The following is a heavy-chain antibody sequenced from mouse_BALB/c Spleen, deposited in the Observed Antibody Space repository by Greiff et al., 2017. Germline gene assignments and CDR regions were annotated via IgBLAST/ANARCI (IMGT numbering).Heavy chain of an antibody. D-gene: IGHD2-1*01. CDR3: ASYYGNSPFAY. CDR2: INPSSGYT. J-gene: IGHJ3*01. V-gene: IGHV1-4*01. CDR1: GYTFTSYT. Sequence: QVQLQQSGAELARPGASVKMSCKASGYTFTSYTMHWVKQRPGQGLEWIGYINPSSGYTNYNQKFKDKATLTADKSSSTAYMQLSSLTSEDSAVYYCASYYGNSPFAYWGQGTLVTVSA.